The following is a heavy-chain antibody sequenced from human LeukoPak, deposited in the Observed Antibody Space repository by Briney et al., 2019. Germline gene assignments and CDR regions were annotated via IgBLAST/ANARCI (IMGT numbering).Heavy chain of an antibody. J-gene: IGHJ4*02. CDR3: ARDRPTGASRVFVVQ. Sequence: GGSLRLSCTASGFSFSTYAMTWVRQAPGKGLEWISSMSSGSRYIYYADSVRGRFSISRDNTKNSLYLLMNNLRAEDTAIYYCARDRPTGASRVFVVQWGQGTPVTVSS. CDR2: MSSGSRYI. CDR1: GFSFSTYA. V-gene: IGHV3-21*06. D-gene: IGHD2-15*01.